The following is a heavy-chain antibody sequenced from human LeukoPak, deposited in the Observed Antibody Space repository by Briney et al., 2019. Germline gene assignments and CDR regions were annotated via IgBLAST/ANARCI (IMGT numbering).Heavy chain of an antibody. Sequence: PGGSLRLSCAASGFTFDDYGMSWVRHAPGKGLEWVSGINWNGGSTGYADSVKGRFTISRDNAKNSLYLQMNSLGAEDTALYYCARVQWGSGSSRGAFDIWGQGTMVTVSS. D-gene: IGHD3-16*01. V-gene: IGHV3-20*04. CDR2: INWNGGST. CDR1: GFTFDDYG. CDR3: ARVQWGSGSSRGAFDI. J-gene: IGHJ3*02.